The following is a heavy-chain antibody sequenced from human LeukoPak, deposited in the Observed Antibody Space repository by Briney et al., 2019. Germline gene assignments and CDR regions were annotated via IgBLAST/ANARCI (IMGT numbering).Heavy chain of an antibody. V-gene: IGHV4-34*01. Sequence: SETLSLTCAVYGGSFSGYYWSWIRQPPGKGLEWIGEINHSGSTNYNPSLKSRVTMSVDTSKNQFSLKLSSVTAADTAVYYCARGWTGVLWFREFFDYWGQGTLVTVSS. D-gene: IGHD3-10*01. J-gene: IGHJ4*02. CDR2: INHSGST. CDR1: GGSFSGYY. CDR3: ARGWTGVLWFREFFDY.